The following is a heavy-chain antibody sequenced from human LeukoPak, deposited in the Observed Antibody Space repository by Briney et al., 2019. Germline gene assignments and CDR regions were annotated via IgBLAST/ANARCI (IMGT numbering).Heavy chain of an antibody. CDR2: IYYSGST. J-gene: IGHJ6*03. V-gene: IGHV4-59*01. Sequence: SETLSLTCTVSGGSISSYYWSWIRQPPGKGLEYIGYIYYSGSTNYNPSLKSRVTISVDTSKNQFSLKLSSVTAADTAVYYCARTEESGYSYGYFGYYYYMDVWGKGTTVTVSS. D-gene: IGHD5-18*01. CDR3: ARTEESGYSYGYFGYYYYMDV. CDR1: GGSISSYY.